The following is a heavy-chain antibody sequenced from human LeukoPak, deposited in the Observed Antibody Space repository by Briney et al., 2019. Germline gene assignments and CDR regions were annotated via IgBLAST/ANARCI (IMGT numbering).Heavy chain of an antibody. Sequence: SQTLSLTCAISGDSVSSNSAAWNWIRQSPSRGLEWLGRTYYRSKWYNDYAVSVKSRITINPDTSKNQFSLQLNSVTPEDTAVYYCAREHIGVGSSSWYEDSSAGWFDPWGQGTLVTVSS. D-gene: IGHD6-13*01. J-gene: IGHJ5*02. V-gene: IGHV6-1*01. CDR2: TYYRSKWYN. CDR3: AREHIGVGSSSWYEDSSAGWFDP. CDR1: GDSVSSNSAA.